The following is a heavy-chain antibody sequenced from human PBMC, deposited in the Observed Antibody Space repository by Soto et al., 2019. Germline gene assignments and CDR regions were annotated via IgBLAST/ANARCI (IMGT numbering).Heavy chain of an antibody. CDR3: AKDDTAMVTDY. CDR2: ISGDSGNT. CDR1: GYMFTKSA. Sequence: GASVKVSCKASGYMFTKSAMHWVRQAPGQRLEWMGWISGDSGNTKYSPKLQDRVTFTRDTSASTAYMELSSLRAEDTAVYYCAKDDTAMVTDYWGQGTLVTVSS. J-gene: IGHJ4*02. V-gene: IGHV1-3*01. D-gene: IGHD5-18*01.